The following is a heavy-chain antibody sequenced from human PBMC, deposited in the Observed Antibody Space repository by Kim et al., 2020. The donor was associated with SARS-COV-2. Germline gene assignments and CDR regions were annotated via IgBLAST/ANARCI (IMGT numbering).Heavy chain of an antibody. V-gene: IGHV4-39*01. CDR1: GGSISSSSYY. CDR2: IYYSGST. Sequence: SETLSLTCTVSGGSISSSSYYWGWIRQPPGKGLEWIGSIYYSGSTYYNPSLMSRVTISVDTSKNQFSLKLSSVTAADTAVYYCARQGVRGDNWFDPWGQGTLVTVSS. CDR3: ARQGVRGDNWFDP. D-gene: IGHD3-10*01. J-gene: IGHJ5*02.